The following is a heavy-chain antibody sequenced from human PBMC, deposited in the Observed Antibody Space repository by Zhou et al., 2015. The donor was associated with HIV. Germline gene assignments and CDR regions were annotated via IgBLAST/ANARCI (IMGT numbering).Heavy chain of an antibody. D-gene: IGHD3-22*01. CDR2: VNHNGTVN. CDR1: HFTFNDYG. Sequence: QVQLVESGGDLVKVGGSLRLSCSGSHFTFNDYGMSWVRQAAGEGLEWLAHVNHNGTVNYIADSLRGRFTISRDKSKKTLYLQMNSLRAEDTAVYYCAKGNYYDYNGYYYLDYWGQGTLVIVSS. J-gene: IGHJ4*02. V-gene: IGHV3-30*02. CDR3: AKGNYYDYNGYYYLDY.